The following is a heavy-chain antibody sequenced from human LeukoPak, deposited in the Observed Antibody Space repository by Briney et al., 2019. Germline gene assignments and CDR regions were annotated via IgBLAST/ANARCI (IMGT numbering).Heavy chain of an antibody. CDR3: ARDDKQLVYYYYGMDV. J-gene: IGHJ6*02. CDR2: IIPILGIA. D-gene: IGHD6-13*01. V-gene: IGHV1-69*04. CDR1: GGTFSSYA. Sequence: SVKVSCKASGGTFSSYAISWVRQAPGQGLEWMGRIIPILGIANYAQKFQGRVTITADKSTSTAYMELSSLRSEDTAVYYCARDDKQLVYYYYGMDVWGQGTTVTVSS.